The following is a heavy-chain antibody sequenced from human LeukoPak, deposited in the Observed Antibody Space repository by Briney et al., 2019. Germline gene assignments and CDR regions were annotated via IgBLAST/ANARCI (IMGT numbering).Heavy chain of an antibody. Sequence: SETLSLTCTVSGYSVSSGYYWGWIRQPPGKGLEWIGSIYHTGSIYYNPSLKSRVTLSVDTSKNQFSLNLNSMTAADTAVYYCARDEYGDYYWYFDLWGRGTLVTVSS. J-gene: IGHJ2*01. V-gene: IGHV4-38-2*02. CDR2: IYHTGSI. CDR3: ARDEYGDYYWYFDL. CDR1: GYSVSSGYY. D-gene: IGHD4-17*01.